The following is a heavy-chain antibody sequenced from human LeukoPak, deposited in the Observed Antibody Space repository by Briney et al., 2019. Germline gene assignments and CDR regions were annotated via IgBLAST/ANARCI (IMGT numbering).Heavy chain of an antibody. CDR1: GGPFSGYF. Sequence: SETLSLTCAVSGGPFSGYFWSWVRQSSGKGLEWIGEIHHSGTTNYIPSLNRRVTISDHPSKNQFYLTLSSVTAADTAVYYCARRYYYNLGSFPFDFWGQGTLVTVSS. V-gene: IGHV4-34*01. CDR3: ARRYYYNLGSFPFDF. D-gene: IGHD3-10*01. CDR2: IHHSGTT. J-gene: IGHJ4*02.